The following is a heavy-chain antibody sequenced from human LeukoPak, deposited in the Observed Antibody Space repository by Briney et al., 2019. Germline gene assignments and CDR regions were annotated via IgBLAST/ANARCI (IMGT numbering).Heavy chain of an antibody. CDR2: INAGNGNT. J-gene: IGHJ5*02. V-gene: IGHV1-3*01. Sequence: ASVKVSCKASGYTFTSYAMRWVRQAPGQRLEWMGWINAGNGNTKYSQKFQGRVTITRDTSASTAYVELSSLRSEDTAVYYCARSMGYGSGRGMNWFDPWGQGTLVTVSS. CDR3: ARSMGYGSGRGMNWFDP. CDR1: GYTFTSYA. D-gene: IGHD3-10*01.